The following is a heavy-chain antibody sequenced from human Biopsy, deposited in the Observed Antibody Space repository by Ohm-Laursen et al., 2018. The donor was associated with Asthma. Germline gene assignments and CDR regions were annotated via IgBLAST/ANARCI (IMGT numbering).Heavy chain of an antibody. V-gene: IGHV3-30*01. J-gene: IGHJ3*02. D-gene: IGHD1-1*01. Sequence: SLRLFRAASGFSFSNFAIHWVRQAPGKGLEWVGVISKDASTQDYADSVKGRFTMARDNSKNTLDLQMNSLREEDTAVYYCVRDGTDDAFDIWGQGTVVSVSS. CDR2: ISKDASTQ. CDR3: VRDGTDDAFDI. CDR1: GFSFSNFA.